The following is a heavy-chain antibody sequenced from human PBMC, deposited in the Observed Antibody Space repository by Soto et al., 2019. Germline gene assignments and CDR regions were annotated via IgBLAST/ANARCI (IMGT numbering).Heavy chain of an antibody. D-gene: IGHD3-3*01. CDR3: ARGRGVVRKSYYYGMDV. CDR1: GGSFSGYY. V-gene: IGHV4-34*01. CDR2: INHSGST. J-gene: IGHJ6*02. Sequence: ETLSLTCAVYGGSFSGYYWSGIRQPPGKGLEWIGEINHSGSTNYNPSLKSRVTISVDTSKDQFSLKLSSVTAADTAVYYCARGRGVVRKSYYYGMDVWGQGTTVTVSS.